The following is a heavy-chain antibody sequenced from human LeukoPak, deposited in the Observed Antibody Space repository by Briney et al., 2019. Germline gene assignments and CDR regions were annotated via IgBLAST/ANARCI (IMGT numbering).Heavy chain of an antibody. CDR3: ARVGSLGGAFDI. CDR1: GGSISSGGYS. Sequence: PSETLSLTCAVSGGSISSGGYSWSWIRQPPGKGLEWIGYIYHRGSTYYNPSLKSRVTISVDRSKNQFSLKLSSVTAADTAVYYCARVGSLGGAFDIWGQGTMVTVSS. CDR2: IYHRGST. J-gene: IGHJ3*02. V-gene: IGHV4-30-2*01. D-gene: IGHD3-16*01.